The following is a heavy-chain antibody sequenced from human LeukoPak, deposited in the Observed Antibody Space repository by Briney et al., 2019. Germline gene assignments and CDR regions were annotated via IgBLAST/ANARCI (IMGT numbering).Heavy chain of an antibody. D-gene: IGHD3-9*01. CDR3: ARSRGGKILRYFDWSFDY. Sequence: PSETLSLTCAVCGGSFSGYYWSWIRQPPGKGLEWIGEINHSGSTNYNPSLKSRVTISVDTSKNQFSLKLSSVTAADTAVYYCARSRGGKILRYFDWSFDYWGQGTLVTVSS. CDR2: INHSGST. J-gene: IGHJ4*02. V-gene: IGHV4-34*01. CDR1: GGSFSGYY.